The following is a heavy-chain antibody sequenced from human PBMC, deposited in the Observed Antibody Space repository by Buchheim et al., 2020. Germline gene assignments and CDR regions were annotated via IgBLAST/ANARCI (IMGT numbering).Heavy chain of an antibody. V-gene: IGHV1-18*01. CDR2: ISAYNGNT. CDR3: AGDPHKSYYYVSSGPYYMDV. CDR1: GYTFTSYG. J-gene: IGHJ6*03. Sequence: QVQLVQSGAEVKKPGASVKVSCKASGYTFTSYGISWVRQAPGQGLEWMGWISAYNGNTNYAQKLQGRVTMTTDTSTSTAYMELRSLRADDTAVYYCAGDPHKSYYYVSSGPYYMDVWGKGTT. D-gene: IGHD3-22*01.